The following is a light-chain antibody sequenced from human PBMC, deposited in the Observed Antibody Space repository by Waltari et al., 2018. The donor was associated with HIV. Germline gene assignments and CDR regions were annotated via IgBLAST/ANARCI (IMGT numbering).Light chain of an antibody. Sequence: QSVLTQPAAVSGSPGQSIAVSCPGTSSDVGGYDYVPWYQQHPDKAPKLLIYEVRSRPSGVSDRFSGSKSGNTASLTISGLQPEDEADYYCSSFTDNRAVIFGGGTKLTVL. V-gene: IGLV2-14*03. CDR1: SSDVGGYDY. CDR3: SSFTDNRAVI. CDR2: EVR. J-gene: IGLJ2*01.